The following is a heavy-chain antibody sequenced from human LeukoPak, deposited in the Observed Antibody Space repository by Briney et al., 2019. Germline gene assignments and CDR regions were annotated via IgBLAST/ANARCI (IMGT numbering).Heavy chain of an antibody. CDR1: GGSISSGGYY. V-gene: IGHV4-61*02. CDR2: IYTSGST. D-gene: IGHD4-17*01. J-gene: IGHJ6*02. Sequence: PSETLSLTCTVSGGSISSGGYYWSWIRQPAGKGLEWIGRIYTSGSTNYNPSLKSRVTMSVDTSKNQFSLKLSSVTAADTAVYYCARTTVTDCGMDVWGQGTTVTVSS. CDR3: ARTTVTDCGMDV.